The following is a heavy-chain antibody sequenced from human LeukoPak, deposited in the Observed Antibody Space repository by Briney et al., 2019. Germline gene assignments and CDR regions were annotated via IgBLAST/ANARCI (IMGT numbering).Heavy chain of an antibody. CDR1: GFTFTSYW. CDR2: IKQDGGEK. J-gene: IGHJ4*02. CDR3: AREGFSGYDPVDY. V-gene: IGHV3-7*01. Sequence: GGSLRLSCVASGFTFTSYWMSWVRQAPGKGLEWVANIKQDGGEKYYVDSVKGRFTISRDNAENSLYLQMNSLRAEDTAVYYCAREGFSGYDPVDYWGQGTLVTVSS. D-gene: IGHD5-12*01.